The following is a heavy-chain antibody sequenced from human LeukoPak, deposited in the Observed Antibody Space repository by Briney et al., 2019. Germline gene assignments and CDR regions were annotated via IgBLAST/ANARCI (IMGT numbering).Heavy chain of an antibody. CDR3: ARGRYYDSSGYYGHLSPKRRELNNWFDP. Sequence: GASVKVSCKASGYTFTSYYMHWVRQAPGQGLEWMGIINPSGGSTSYAQKFQGRVTMTRDMSTSTVYMELSSLRSEDTAVYYCARGRYYDSSGYYGHLSPKRRELNNWFDPWGQGTLVTVSS. V-gene: IGHV1-46*01. D-gene: IGHD3-22*01. CDR1: GYTFTSYY. J-gene: IGHJ5*02. CDR2: INPSGGST.